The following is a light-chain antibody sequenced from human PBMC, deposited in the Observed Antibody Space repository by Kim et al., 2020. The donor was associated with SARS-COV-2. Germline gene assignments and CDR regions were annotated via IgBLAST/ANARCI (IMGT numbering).Light chain of an antibody. J-gene: IGKJ4*01. V-gene: IGKV1-8*01. CDR1: QGIANY. CDR2: AAS. Sequence: ASTGDRVTMPCRASQGIANYLAWYQQKPGTAPKLLIYAASTLQSGVPSRFSGSGSGIDFTLTISSLQSEDFATYYCQQYYGYPLTFGGGTKVDIK. CDR3: QQYYGYPLT.